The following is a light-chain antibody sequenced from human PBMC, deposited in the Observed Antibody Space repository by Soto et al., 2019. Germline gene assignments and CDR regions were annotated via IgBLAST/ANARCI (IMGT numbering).Light chain of an antibody. CDR2: KAS. CDR1: QSVSTW. CDR3: QQYDGYSRT. V-gene: IGKV1-5*03. Sequence: DIQMTQSPSTLSASVGDRVTITSRASQSVSTWLAWYQQKPGKAPKLLIYKASSLESGVPSRFSGSGSGTEFTLTISSLQPDDFATYYCQQYDGYSRTFGHGTKLEIK. J-gene: IGKJ2*01.